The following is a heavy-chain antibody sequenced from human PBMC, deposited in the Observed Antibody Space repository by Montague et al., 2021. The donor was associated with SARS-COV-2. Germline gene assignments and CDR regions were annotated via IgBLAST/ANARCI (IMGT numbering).Heavy chain of an antibody. CDR1: GDSISSHSW. D-gene: IGHD1-1*01. CDR3: ARGVAREYWDDGKIRDFSWFDP. CDR2: NYHTGST. Sequence: SETLSLTCAVSGDSISSHSWCCCVRQSPGGGVEWMADNYHTGSTNYNASLASRVSLLADKTNNHFSLMLTSVTAADTAVYFCARGVAREYWDDGKIRDFSWFDPWGQGILVTVSS. V-gene: IGHV4-4*02. J-gene: IGHJ5*02.